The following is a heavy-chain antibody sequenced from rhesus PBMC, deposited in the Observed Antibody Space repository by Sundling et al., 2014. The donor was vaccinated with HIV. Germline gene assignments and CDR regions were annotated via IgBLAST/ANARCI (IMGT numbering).Heavy chain of an antibody. CDR3: SRAGTYCSGTQCGSFHY. D-gene: IGHD2-27*01. CDR1: GFTFDEYA. Sequence: EVQLVESGGGVVLPGGSLRLSCAASGFTFDEYAMHWVRQFPGKGLEWVSGLNWNGDSTGYADSVKGRFTVSRDNAKNSLYLQMTSLRTEDTGLYYCSRAGTYCSGTQCGSFHYWGQGVLVTVSS. J-gene: IGHJ4*01. CDR2: LNWNGDST. V-gene: IGHV3-201*01.